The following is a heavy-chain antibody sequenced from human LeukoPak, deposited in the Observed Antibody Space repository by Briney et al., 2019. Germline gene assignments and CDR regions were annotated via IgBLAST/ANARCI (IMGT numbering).Heavy chain of an antibody. CDR2: ISGSGGST. CDR1: GFTFSSYA. V-gene: IGHV3-23*01. Sequence: PGGSLRLSCAASGFTFSSYAMSWVRQAPGKGLEWVSAISGSGGSTYYADSVKGRFTISRDNSKNTVYLQMNSLRAEDTALYYCAKDIIAWGDYGILDYWGQGTLVTVSS. CDR3: AKDIIAWGDYGILDY. J-gene: IGHJ4*02. D-gene: IGHD4-17*01.